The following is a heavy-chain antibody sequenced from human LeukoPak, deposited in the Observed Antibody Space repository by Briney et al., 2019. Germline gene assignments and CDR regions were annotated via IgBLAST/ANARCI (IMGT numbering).Heavy chain of an antibody. CDR1: GLPLSSYA. V-gene: IGHV3-23*01. D-gene: IGHD6-13*01. CDR3: AKDNFKAAAGPTAFDY. CDR2: ISGSGGST. J-gene: IGHJ4*02. Sequence: GGSLRLSCAASGLPLSSYAMSWVRQAPGKGLEWVSAISGSGGSTYYADSVKGRFTISRDNSKNTLYLQMNSLRAEDTAVYYCAKDNFKAAAGPTAFDYWGQGTLVTVSS.